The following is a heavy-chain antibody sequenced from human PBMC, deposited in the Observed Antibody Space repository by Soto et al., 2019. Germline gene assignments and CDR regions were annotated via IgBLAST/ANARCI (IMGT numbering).Heavy chain of an antibody. V-gene: IGHV4-34*01. CDR3: ARGGIVVVPAAHRWFDP. D-gene: IGHD2-2*01. CDR2: INHSGST. Sequence: SETLSLTCAVYGGSFSGYYWSWIRQPPGKGLEWIGEINHSGSTNYNPSLKSRVTISVDTSKNQFSLKLSSVTAADTAVYYCARGGIVVVPAAHRWFDPWGQGTLVTVSS. J-gene: IGHJ5*02. CDR1: GGSFSGYY.